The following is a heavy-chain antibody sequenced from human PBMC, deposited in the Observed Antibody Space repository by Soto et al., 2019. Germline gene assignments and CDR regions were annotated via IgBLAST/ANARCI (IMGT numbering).Heavy chain of an antibody. J-gene: IGHJ6*02. CDR3: AKALRYFDWLLRPWNSMDV. V-gene: IGHV3-23*01. CDR2: ISCSGDST. CDR1: GFTSSNYA. D-gene: IGHD3-9*01. Sequence: PGGSLRLSCAASGFTSSNYAMSWVRQAPGKGLEWVSTISCSGDSTYYADSVKGRFTISRDNSRNTLYLQMNSLRAEDTAVYYCAKALRYFDWLLRPWNSMDVWGQGTTVTVSS.